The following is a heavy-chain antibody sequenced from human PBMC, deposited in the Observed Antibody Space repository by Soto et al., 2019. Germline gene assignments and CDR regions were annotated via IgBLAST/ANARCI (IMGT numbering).Heavy chain of an antibody. V-gene: IGHV5-51*01. CDR2: IYPGDSDT. CDR1: GYSFSTYC. D-gene: IGHD5-12*01. Sequence: GEALKISCKGSGYSFSTYCIAWVRQMPGKGLEWRGSIYPGDSDTRYSPSFQGKVTISADKSITTAYLQWNSLKDSATAMYSCARGVANRSFQHRGKGTLVTV. J-gene: IGHJ1*01. CDR3: ARGVANRSFQH.